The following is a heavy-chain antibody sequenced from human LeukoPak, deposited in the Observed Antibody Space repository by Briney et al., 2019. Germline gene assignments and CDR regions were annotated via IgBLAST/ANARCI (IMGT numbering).Heavy chain of an antibody. Sequence: PGGSLRLSCAASGFNFDDHGINWDRQAPGKGLEWVSGINWNSGITGYADSVKGRFTISRDNAKNSLYLQVSSLRAEDTALYHSARDDSYGSCTYWGQGTLVTVSS. CDR2: INWNSGIT. CDR3: ARDDSYGSCTY. D-gene: IGHD5-18*01. V-gene: IGHV3-20*01. CDR1: GFNFDDHG. J-gene: IGHJ4*02.